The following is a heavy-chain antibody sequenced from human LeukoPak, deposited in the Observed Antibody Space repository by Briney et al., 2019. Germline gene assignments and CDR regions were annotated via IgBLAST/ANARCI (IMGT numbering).Heavy chain of an antibody. J-gene: IGHJ6*02. V-gene: IGHV4-59*01. CDR2: IHYSGST. CDR3: ARATGASGGFWSGYPYYYYGMDV. Sequence: SETLSLTCTVSGGSISSYYWSWIRQPPGKGLEWIGYIHYSGSTNYNPSLKSRVTISVDTSKNQFSLKLSSVTAADTAVYYCARATGASGGFWSGYPYYYYGMDVWGQGTTVTVSS. D-gene: IGHD3-3*01. CDR1: GGSISSYY.